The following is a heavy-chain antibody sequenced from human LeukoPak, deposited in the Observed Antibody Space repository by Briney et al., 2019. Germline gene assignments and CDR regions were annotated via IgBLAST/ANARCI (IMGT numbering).Heavy chain of an antibody. CDR1: GGSINSYY. Sequence: SETLSLTCTVSGGSINSYYWSWIRQPAGKGLEWIGRIYSSGSTNCNPSLMSRVTMSVDTSKNQFSLNLSSATAADTAVYYCARDHSLTDYGMDVWGQGTTVTVSS. CDR2: IYSSGST. D-gene: IGHD1-20*01. CDR3: ARDHSLTDYGMDV. J-gene: IGHJ6*02. V-gene: IGHV4-4*07.